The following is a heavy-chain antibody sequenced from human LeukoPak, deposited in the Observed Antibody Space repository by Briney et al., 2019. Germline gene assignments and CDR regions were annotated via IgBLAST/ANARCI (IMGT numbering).Heavy chain of an antibody. D-gene: IGHD3-10*01. CDR2: IKQDGSEK. CDR3: ARDPSVWVRGVIMDDAFDI. V-gene: IGHV3-7*01. Sequence: PGGSLRLSCAASGFTFSSYWMSWVRQAPGKGLEWVANIKQDGSEKYYVDSVKGRFTISRDNAKNSLYLQMNSLRAEDTAVYYCARDPSVWVRGVIMDDAFDIWGQGTMVTVSS. CDR1: GFTFSSYW. J-gene: IGHJ3*02.